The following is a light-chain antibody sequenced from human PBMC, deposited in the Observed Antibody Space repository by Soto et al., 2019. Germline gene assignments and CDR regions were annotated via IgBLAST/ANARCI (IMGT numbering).Light chain of an antibody. CDR2: GNS. J-gene: IGLJ1*01. Sequence: QSVLTQPPSVSGAPGQRVTISCTGSSSNIGAGYDVHWYQQLPGTAPKLLIYGNSNRPSGVPHRFSGSKSGTSASLAITGLQAEDEADYYCQSYDSSLSGYVFGTGTKVTL. CDR3: QSYDSSLSGYV. V-gene: IGLV1-40*01. CDR1: SSNIGAGYD.